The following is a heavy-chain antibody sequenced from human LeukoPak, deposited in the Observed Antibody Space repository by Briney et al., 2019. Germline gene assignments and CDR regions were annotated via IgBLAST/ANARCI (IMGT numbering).Heavy chain of an antibody. J-gene: IGHJ4*02. D-gene: IGHD3/OR15-3a*01. CDR2: ISYIGST. CDR3: ARQGTGYYTDYYFDC. V-gene: IGHV4-59*11. Sequence: PSETLSLTCVVSGDSFSSHYWTWLRQSPGKGLEWVGYISYIGSTNYNPSLKSRVTISIDTSKNQFSLKLRSVTAADTAVYFCARQGTGYYTDYYFDCWGQGTLVTVSS. CDR1: GDSFSSHY.